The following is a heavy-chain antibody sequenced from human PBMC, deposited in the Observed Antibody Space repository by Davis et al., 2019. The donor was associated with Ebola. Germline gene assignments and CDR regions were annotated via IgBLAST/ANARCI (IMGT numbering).Heavy chain of an antibody. J-gene: IGHJ4*02. CDR2: IWYDGSNK. D-gene: IGHD3-10*01. V-gene: IGHV3-33*06. CDR1: GFTFSSYG. CDR3: AKRHYYGSGSLDY. Sequence: GGSLRLSCAASGFTFSSYGMHWVRQAPGKGLEWVAVIWYDGSNKYYADSVKGRFTISRDNSKNTLYLQMNSLRADDTAVYYCAKRHYYGSGSLDYWGQGILVTVSS.